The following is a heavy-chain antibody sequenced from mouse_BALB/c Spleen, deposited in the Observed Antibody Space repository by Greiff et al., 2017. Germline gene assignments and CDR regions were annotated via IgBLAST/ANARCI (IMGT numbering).Heavy chain of an antibody. CDR2: IDPANGNT. Sequence: EVQLQQSGAELVKPGASVKLSCTASGFNIKDTYMHWVKQRPEQGLEWIGRIDPANGNTKYDPKFQGKATITADTSSNTAYLQLSSLTSEDTAVYYWAWGGRAAPYGMDYWGQGTSVTVSS. CDR3: AWGGRAAPYGMDY. CDR1: GFNIKDTY. J-gene: IGHJ4*01. V-gene: IGHV14-3*02. D-gene: IGHD3-1*01.